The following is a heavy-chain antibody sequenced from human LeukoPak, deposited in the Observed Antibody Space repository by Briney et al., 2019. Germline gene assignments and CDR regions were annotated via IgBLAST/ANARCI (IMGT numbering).Heavy chain of an antibody. V-gene: IGHV4-59*08. D-gene: IGHD3-22*01. CDR2: IAYNGIP. CDR3: ARGPYSYDSSGAFDI. J-gene: IGHJ3*02. Sequence: SETLSLTCTVSGGSINSDYWTWIRQSPGKGLEWIGYIAYNGIPNYNPSLKSRLTISRDTSKNQFSLKLSSVTAADTAVYFCARGPYSYDSSGAFDIWGQGTMVTVSS. CDR1: GGSINSDY.